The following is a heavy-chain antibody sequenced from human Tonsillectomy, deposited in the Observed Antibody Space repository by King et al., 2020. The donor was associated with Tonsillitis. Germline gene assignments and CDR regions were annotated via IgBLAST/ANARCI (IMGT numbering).Heavy chain of an antibody. J-gene: IGHJ6*02. Sequence: QLVQSGAEVKKPGESLKISCKGSGYSFTSYWIGWVRQMPGKGLEWMGIIYPGDSDTRYSPSFQGQVTISADKSISTAYLQWSSLKASDTAMYYGASTSGRYCRSTSCYGAYYYGMDVWGQGTTVTVSS. V-gene: IGHV5-51*01. CDR2: IYPGDSDT. CDR3: ASTSGRYCRSTSCYGAYYYGMDV. D-gene: IGHD2-2*01. CDR1: GYSFTSYW.